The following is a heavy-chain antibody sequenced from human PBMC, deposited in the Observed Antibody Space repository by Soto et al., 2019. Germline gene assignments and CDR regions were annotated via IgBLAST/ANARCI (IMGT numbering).Heavy chain of an antibody. CDR3: ARGRRRYGYWGFQH. CDR2: IYYSGST. D-gene: IGHD3-9*01. J-gene: IGHJ1*01. V-gene: IGHV4-61*01. CDR1: GDSVSSGSYY. Sequence: QVQLQESGPGLVKPSETLSLTCTVSGDSVSSGSYYWSWIRQPRQPPGKGLEWVGYIYYSGSTSYNPSLKSRGTISVDASKSQFSLNLRAVTAADTAVYYCARGRRRYGYWGFQHWGQGTLVTVSS.